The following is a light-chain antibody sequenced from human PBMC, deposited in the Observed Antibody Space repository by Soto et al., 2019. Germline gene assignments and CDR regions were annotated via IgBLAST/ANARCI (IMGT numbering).Light chain of an antibody. CDR3: SSYTSSSTLYV. Sequence: QLVLTQPASVSGSPGQSITISCTGTSSDVGGYNYVSWYQQHPGKAPKLMIYDVSNRPSGVSNRFSGSKSGNTASLTISGLQPEDEADYYCSSYTSSSTLYVFGTGTKLTVL. CDR1: SSDVGGYNY. J-gene: IGLJ1*01. CDR2: DVS. V-gene: IGLV2-14*01.